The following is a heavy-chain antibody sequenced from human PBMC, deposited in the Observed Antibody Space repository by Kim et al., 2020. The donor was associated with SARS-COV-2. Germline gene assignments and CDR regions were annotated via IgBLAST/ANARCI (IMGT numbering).Heavy chain of an antibody. D-gene: IGHD5-12*01. J-gene: IGHJ4*02. V-gene: IGHV4-59*01. Sequence: KSRVTISVDTSKNQFSLKLSSVTAADTAVYYCAGVRPCGIYSGYDCNFDYWGQGTLVTVSS. CDR3: AGVRPCGIYSGYDCNFDY.